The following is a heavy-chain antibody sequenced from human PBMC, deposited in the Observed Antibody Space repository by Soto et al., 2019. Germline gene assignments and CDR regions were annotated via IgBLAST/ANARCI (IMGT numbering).Heavy chain of an antibody. CDR2: ISAYNGNT. J-gene: IGHJ5*02. D-gene: IGHD3-10*01. CDR1: GYTFTSYG. CDR3: ARDIFLIWLGQQKWFDP. Sequence: ASVKVSCKASGYTFTSYGISWVRQAPGQGLEWMGWISAYNGNTKYAQKLQGRVTMTTDTSTSTAYMELRSLRADDTAVYYCARDIFLIWLGQQKWFDPWGQGTLVAVSS. V-gene: IGHV1-18*04.